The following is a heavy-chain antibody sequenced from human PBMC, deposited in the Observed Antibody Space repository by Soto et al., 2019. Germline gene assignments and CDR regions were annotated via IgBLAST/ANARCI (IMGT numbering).Heavy chain of an antibody. D-gene: IGHD3-10*01. CDR2: ISSSSSYI. CDR1: GFTFSSYS. J-gene: IGHJ6*02. Sequence: GGSLRLSCAASGFTFSSYSMNWVRQAPGKGLEWVSSISSSSSYIYYADSVKGRFTISRDNAKNSLYLQMNSLRAEDTAVYYCARTWSYYDSGSLLLGANGMDVWGQGTTVTVSS. V-gene: IGHV3-21*01. CDR3: ARTWSYYDSGSLLLGANGMDV.